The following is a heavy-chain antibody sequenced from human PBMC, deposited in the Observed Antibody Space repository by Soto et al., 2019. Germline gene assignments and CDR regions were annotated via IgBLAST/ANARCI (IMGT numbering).Heavy chain of an antibody. V-gene: IGHV1-46*01. CDR1: GYTFTNYF. CDR2: INPSDRTT. Sequence: GASVKVSCKASGYTFTNYFMHWVRQAPGQGLEWMGIINPSDRTTSYAHKFQGRVTMTRDTSASTAYMELSSLRSEDTAVYYCARDPRRFGEFYYFDYWGQGTLVTVSS. CDR3: ARDPRRFGEFYYFDY. D-gene: IGHD3-10*01. J-gene: IGHJ4*02.